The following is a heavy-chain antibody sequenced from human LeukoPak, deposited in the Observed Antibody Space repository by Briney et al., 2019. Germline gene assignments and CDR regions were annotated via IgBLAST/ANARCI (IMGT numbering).Heavy chain of an antibody. Sequence: PGGSLRLSCAASGFTFKHYAMSWVRQPPGKGLAWVSTISGSGGGTYYADSVKGRFTISRDNSKNTLYLQMNSLRAEDTAVFYCGKLLYSSGMYHFDYWGQGTLVTVSS. V-gene: IGHV3-23*01. CDR2: ISGSGGGT. CDR3: GKLLYSSGMYHFDY. D-gene: IGHD3-10*01. J-gene: IGHJ4*02. CDR1: GFTFKHYA.